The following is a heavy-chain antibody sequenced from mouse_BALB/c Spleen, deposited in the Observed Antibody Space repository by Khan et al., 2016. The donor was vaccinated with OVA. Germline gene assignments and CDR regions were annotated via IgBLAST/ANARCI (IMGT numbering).Heavy chain of an antibody. CDR3: ASHLTGSFAY. Sequence: EVELVESGGDLVKPGGSLKFSCAASGFTFSSYSMSWVRQTPDKRLEWVATISSGGDYTYYSDNVKGRFIISRDNAKNTLYLQMSSLKSEDTAMYYCASHLTGSFAYWGQGTLVTVSA. D-gene: IGHD4-1*01. J-gene: IGHJ3*01. CDR1: GFTFSSYS. CDR2: ISSGGDYT. V-gene: IGHV5-6*01.